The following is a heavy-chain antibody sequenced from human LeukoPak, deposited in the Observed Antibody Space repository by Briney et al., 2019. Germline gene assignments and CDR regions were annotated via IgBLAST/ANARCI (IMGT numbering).Heavy chain of an antibody. J-gene: IGHJ4*02. CDR3: ARSSGHSYGDFDY. CDR2: THHSGAT. CDR1: GVSITSNY. Sequence: ASETLSLTCSVSGVSITSNYWSWIRQAPGKGLEGLGYTHHSGATSYNPSLKSRSTMSLDPSNNQFSLKLSSLTAADTAVYYCARSSGHSYGDFDYWGQGNLVTVSS. D-gene: IGHD5-18*01. V-gene: IGHV4-59*01.